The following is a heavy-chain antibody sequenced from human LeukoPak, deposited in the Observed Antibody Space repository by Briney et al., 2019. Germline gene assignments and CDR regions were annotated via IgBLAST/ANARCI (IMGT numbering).Heavy chain of an antibody. CDR1: GYTFTGYY. V-gene: IGHV1-2*06. CDR2: INPNSGGT. CDR3: AREPNDILTTYYVNAGLPN. J-gene: IGHJ4*02. Sequence: ASVKVSCKASGYTFTGYYIHWVRPAPGQGLEWMGRINPNSGGTNYAQKFRGRVTMTRDTSISTAYMELSRLRSDDTAVYYCAREPNDILTTYYVNAGLPNWGQGTLVTVSS. D-gene: IGHD3-9*01.